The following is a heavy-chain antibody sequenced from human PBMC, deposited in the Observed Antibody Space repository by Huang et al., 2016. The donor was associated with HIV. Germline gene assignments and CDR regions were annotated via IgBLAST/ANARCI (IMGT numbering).Heavy chain of an antibody. V-gene: IGHV1-69*13. CDR1: GGTFSSYA. CDR2: IIPIFGTA. CDR3: ARTAYSYGFRQGYNWFDP. D-gene: IGHD5-18*01. Sequence: QVLLVQSGAEVRKPGSSVKVSCKAFGGTFSSYAISWVRQAPGQGLEWMGGIIPIFGTANYTHKFQGRVTITVDESTNTGYMEWTRLTSEDTAVYYCARTAYSYGFRQGYNWFDPWGQGTPVTVSS. J-gene: IGHJ5*02.